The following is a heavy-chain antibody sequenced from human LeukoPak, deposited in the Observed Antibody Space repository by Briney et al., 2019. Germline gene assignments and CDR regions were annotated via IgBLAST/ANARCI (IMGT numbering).Heavy chain of an antibody. J-gene: IGHJ4*02. CDR1: GFTFSSYG. D-gene: IGHD6-6*01. CDR3: AKVARPYSSSSKEGLDY. V-gene: IGHV3-30*02. Sequence: GGSLRLSCAASGFTFSSYGMHWVRQAPGKGLEWVAFIRYDGSNKYYADSVKGRFTISRDNSKNTLYLQMNSLRAEDTAVYYCAKVARPYSSSSKEGLDYWGQGTLVTVSS. CDR2: IRYDGSNK.